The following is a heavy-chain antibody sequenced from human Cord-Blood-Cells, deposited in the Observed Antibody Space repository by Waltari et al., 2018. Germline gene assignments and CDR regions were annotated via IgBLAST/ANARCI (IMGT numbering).Heavy chain of an antibody. CDR3: AMISGWYFDY. CDR1: GGSFSGYY. Sequence: QVQLQQWGAGLLTPSETLSLTCAVYGGSFSGYYWSWIRQPPGKGLEWIGEINHSGSTNYNPSLKSRVTISVDTSKNQFSLKLSSVTAADTAVYYCAMISGWYFDYWGQGTLVTVSS. J-gene: IGHJ4*02. D-gene: IGHD6-19*01. V-gene: IGHV4-34*01. CDR2: INHSGST.